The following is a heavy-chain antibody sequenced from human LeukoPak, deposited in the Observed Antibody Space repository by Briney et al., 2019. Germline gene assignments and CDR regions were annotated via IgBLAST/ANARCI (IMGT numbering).Heavy chain of an antibody. V-gene: IGHV3-74*01. Sequence: GGSLRLSCAASGFTFTTYRMHWVRQAPGKGLVWVSHINSDGSITSYADSVKGRFTISRDNAKNTLYLQMNSLRAEDTAVYYCARDAVDTANAVWGQGTTVTVSS. D-gene: IGHD5-18*01. CDR2: INSDGSIT. J-gene: IGHJ6*02. CDR1: GFTFTTYR. CDR3: ARDAVDTANAV.